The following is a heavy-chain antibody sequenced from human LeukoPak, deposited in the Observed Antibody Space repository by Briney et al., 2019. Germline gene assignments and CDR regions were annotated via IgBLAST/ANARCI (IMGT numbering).Heavy chain of an antibody. CDR3: ARGPTDLYSYGPLMSYYYYYMDV. CDR1: GGTFSNYA. Sequence: ASVKVSCKASGGTFSNYAIGWVRQAPGQGLEWMGGVIPIFSTANYAQKLQGRVTMTTDTSTSTAYMELRSLRSDDTAVYYCARGPTDLYSYGPLMSYYYYYMDVWGKGTTVTISS. CDR2: VIPIFSTA. D-gene: IGHD5-18*01. V-gene: IGHV1-69*05. J-gene: IGHJ6*03.